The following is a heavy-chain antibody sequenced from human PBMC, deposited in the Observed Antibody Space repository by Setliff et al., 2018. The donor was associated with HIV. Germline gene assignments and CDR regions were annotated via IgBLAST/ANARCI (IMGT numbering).Heavy chain of an antibody. V-gene: IGHV4-39*01. Sequence: PSETLSLTCTVSGGSISSSSYYWGWIRQPPGKGLEWIGSIYYSGSTYYNPSLKSRVTISVDTSKNQFSLKLSSVTAADTAVYYCARHVIGVVMLYSWDAFDYWGRGTLVTVSS. D-gene: IGHD3-16*01. CDR1: GGSISSSSYY. CDR3: ARHVIGVVMLYSWDAFDY. J-gene: IGHJ4*02. CDR2: IYYSGST.